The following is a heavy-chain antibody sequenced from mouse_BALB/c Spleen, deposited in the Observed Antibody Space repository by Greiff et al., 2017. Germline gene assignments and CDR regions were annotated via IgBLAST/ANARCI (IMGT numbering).Heavy chain of an antibody. V-gene: IGHV3-2*02. D-gene: IGHD2-3*01. CDR2: ISYSGST. CDR1: GYSITSDYA. J-gene: IGHJ3*01. Sequence: EVQRVESGPGLVKPSQSLSLTCTVTGYSITSDYAWNWIRQFPGNKLEWMGYISYSGSTSYNPSLKSRISITRDTSKNQFFLQLNSVTTEDTATYYCAREDGYYTPFAYWGQGTLVTVSA. CDR3: AREDGYYTPFAY.